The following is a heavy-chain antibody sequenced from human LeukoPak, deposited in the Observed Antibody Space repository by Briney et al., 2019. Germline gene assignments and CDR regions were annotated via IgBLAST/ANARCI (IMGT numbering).Heavy chain of an antibody. Sequence: PGGSLRLSCAASGFTFSSSYMHWIRQAPGKGLEYVSAISPSGDSTYYTNSMKGRFTISRDNSKNTLYLQMNSLRAEDAAVYYCARDPGRNWYYFDYWGQGTLVTVSS. CDR2: ISPSGDST. V-gene: IGHV3-64*01. CDR3: ARDPGRNWYYFDY. CDR1: GFTFSSSY. J-gene: IGHJ4*02. D-gene: IGHD6-13*01.